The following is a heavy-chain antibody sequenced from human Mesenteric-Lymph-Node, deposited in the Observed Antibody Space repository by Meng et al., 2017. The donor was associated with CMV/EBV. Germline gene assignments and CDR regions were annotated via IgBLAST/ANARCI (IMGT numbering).Heavy chain of an antibody. J-gene: IGHJ4*02. CDR1: GFTFGNFA. CDR3: ARAGRTAAAGTRLVDY. CDR2: IRYDEINK. V-gene: IGHV3-30*02. Sequence: GGSLRLSCAASGFTFGNFAMHWVRQAPGKGLEWLAFIRYDEINKYYADSVKGRFTISRDNSKNTLYLQMNSLRAEDTAVYYCARAGRTAAAGTRLVDYWGQGTLVTVSS. D-gene: IGHD6-13*01.